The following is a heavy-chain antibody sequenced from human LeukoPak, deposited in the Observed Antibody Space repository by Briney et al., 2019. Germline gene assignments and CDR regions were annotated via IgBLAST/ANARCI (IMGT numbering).Heavy chain of an antibody. V-gene: IGHV3-21*01. CDR2: ITSSSNYI. J-gene: IGHJ4*02. CDR3: ARDRGYFDN. CDR1: GFTFSIYS. Sequence: GQSLRLSCAASGFTFSIYSMNWVRQATGKGLEWLSSITSSSNYIYYAVSVKGRFTISRDNVQNSLYLQMNSLRAEDTAMYYCARDRGYFDNWGQGTLVTGSS.